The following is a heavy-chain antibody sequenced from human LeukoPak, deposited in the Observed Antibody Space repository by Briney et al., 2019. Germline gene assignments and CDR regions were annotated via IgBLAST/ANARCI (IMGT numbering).Heavy chain of an antibody. CDR2: INPNSGGT. J-gene: IGHJ4*02. Sequence: GASVKVSCKASGYTFTGYYMHWVRQAPGQGLEWMGWINPNSGGTNYAQKFQGRVTMTRDTSISTAYMELSRLRSDDTAVCYCASLYICSGYDWGYWGKGTLVTV. CDR3: ASLYICSGYDWGY. V-gene: IGHV1-2*02. CDR1: GYTFTGYY. D-gene: IGHD5-12*01.